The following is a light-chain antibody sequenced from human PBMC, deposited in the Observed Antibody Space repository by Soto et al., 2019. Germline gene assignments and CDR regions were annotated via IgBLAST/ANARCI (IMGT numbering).Light chain of an antibody. CDR2: GAS. CDR1: QSVSSNF. J-gene: IGKJ1*01. CDR3: QQYASSVT. V-gene: IGKV3-20*01. Sequence: EIVLTQSPGSLSLSPGEGATLFCRASQSVSSNFFAWYQQKPGQAPRLLINGASTRATDIPDRFSGSGSGTDFTLTISRLEPEDFAVYYCQQYASSVTFGQGTKVEIK.